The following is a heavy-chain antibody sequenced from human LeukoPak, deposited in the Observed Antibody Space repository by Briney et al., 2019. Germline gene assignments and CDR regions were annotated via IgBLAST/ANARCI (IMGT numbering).Heavy chain of an antibody. CDR3: AFPQGDFWSGYDY. Sequence: PGGSLRLSCAVSGFTLSTSWMSWVRLAPGKGLEWVADINPDGRVTFSAASVKGRFTISRDNAKNSLYLQMNSLRAEDTAVYYCAFPQGDFWSGYDYWGQGTLVTVSS. J-gene: IGHJ4*02. D-gene: IGHD3-3*01. V-gene: IGHV3-7*01. CDR2: INPDGRVT. CDR1: GFTLSTSW.